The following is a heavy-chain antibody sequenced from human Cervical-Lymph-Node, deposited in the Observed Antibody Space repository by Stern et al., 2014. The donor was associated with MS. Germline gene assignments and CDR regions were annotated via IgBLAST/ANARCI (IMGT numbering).Heavy chain of an antibody. Sequence: QLQLQESGPGLVKPSETLSLTCTVSGGSISSSSYYWGWIRQPPGKGLEWIGNIFYSGTTYYNPSLKSRVTISVDTSKNQFSLKLPSVTAADTAVYYCARRPNFWSGNQNWYYFDYWGQGTLVTVSS. V-gene: IGHV4-39*01. CDR2: IFYSGTT. CDR3: ARRPNFWSGNQNWYYFDY. CDR1: GGSISSSSYY. D-gene: IGHD3-3*01. J-gene: IGHJ4*02.